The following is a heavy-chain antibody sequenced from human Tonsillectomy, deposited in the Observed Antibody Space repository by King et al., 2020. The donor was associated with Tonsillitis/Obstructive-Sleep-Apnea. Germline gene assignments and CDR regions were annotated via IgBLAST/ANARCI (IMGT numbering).Heavy chain of an antibody. J-gene: IGHJ4*02. Sequence: VQLVESGGGVVQPGRSLRLSCAASGFTFSTYVMHWVRHAPGKGLEWVSFIFYDGSNKYYTDSVKGRFTISRDNSKNTLYLQMNSLRAEDTAVYYCVRGYTSGSDPFDYWGQGTLVTVSS. CDR1: GFTFSTYV. D-gene: IGHD6-19*01. CDR3: VRGYTSGSDPFDY. CDR2: IFYDGSNK. V-gene: IGHV3-33*01.